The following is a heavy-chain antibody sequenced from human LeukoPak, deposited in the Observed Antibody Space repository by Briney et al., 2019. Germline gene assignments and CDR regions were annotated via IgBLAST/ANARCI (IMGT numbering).Heavy chain of an antibody. CDR2: ISGSTGST. V-gene: IGHV3-23*01. J-gene: IGHJ4*02. CDR1: GFTFSNYP. D-gene: IGHD3-10*01. CDR3: AKHMYLRGVSPFDY. Sequence: PGGSLRLSCAASGFTFSNYPMTWVRQAQGKGLEWVSAISGSTGSTFYADSVKGRFTISRDNSKNTLYLQMNSLRAEDTAVYYCAKHMYLRGVSPFDYWGQGTLVTVSS.